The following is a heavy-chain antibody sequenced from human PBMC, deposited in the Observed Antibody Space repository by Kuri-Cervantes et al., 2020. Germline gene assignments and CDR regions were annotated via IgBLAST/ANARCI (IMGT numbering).Heavy chain of an antibody. V-gene: IGHV1-69*05. D-gene: IGHD2-8*01. Sequence: SVKVSCKASGGTFSSYAISWVRQAPGQGLEWMGGIIPIFGTANYAQKFRDRVTVTTDTSTSTGYLELRSLRSDDTAVYFCARGTENGVEISNFDYWGQGTLVTVSS. CDR3: ARGTENGVEISNFDY. CDR1: GGTFSSYA. CDR2: IIPIFGTA. J-gene: IGHJ4*02.